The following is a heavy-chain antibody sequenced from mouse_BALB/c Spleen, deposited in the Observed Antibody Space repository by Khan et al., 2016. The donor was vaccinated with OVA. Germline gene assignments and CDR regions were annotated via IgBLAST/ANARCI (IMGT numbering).Heavy chain of an antibody. Sequence: VQLKQSGPELVKPGASVKMSCKASGYTFSRYLMHWVKQKSGQGLEWIGYINPYNDGAQYNEKFKGKARLTSEKSSSTAYMELSSLTSEDSAVYYCARPGNRYERVFDYWGQGTTLTVSS. CDR3: ARPGNRYERVFDY. CDR2: INPYNDGA. J-gene: IGHJ2*01. CDR1: GYTFSRYL. D-gene: IGHD2-14*01. V-gene: IGHV1S136*01.